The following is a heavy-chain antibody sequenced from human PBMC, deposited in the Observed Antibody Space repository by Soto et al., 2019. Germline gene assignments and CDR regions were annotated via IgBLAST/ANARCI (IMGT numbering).Heavy chain of an antibody. CDR2: IKRDGTEK. CDR3: ARDRGYCSGGTCYSVLDY. J-gene: IGHJ4*02. D-gene: IGHD2-15*01. V-gene: IGHV3-7*01. Sequence: EVQLVESGGGLVQPGGSLRLSCAASGFTFNTYYMNWVRQAPGKGLEWVAHIKRDGTEKNYVDSVKGRFSISRDNAKSSLYLQMNSLSAGDTAVYYCARDRGYCSGGTCYSVLDYWGQGTLVTVSS. CDR1: GFTFNTYY.